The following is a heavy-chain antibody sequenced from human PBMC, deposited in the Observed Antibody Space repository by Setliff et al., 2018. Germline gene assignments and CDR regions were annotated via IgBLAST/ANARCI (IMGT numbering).Heavy chain of an antibody. J-gene: IGHJ6*03. Sequence: PSETLSLTCAAFGGSFSDYYWTWIRQTPGKGLEWIGEINHSGTTNYTPSLKSRVTISVDTSKNQFSLTLTSVTAADTAVYYCARMTGFQYIDVWGKGTTVTVSS. CDR1: GGSFSDYY. CDR2: INHSGTT. V-gene: IGHV4-34*01. D-gene: IGHD3-3*01. CDR3: ARMTGFQYIDV.